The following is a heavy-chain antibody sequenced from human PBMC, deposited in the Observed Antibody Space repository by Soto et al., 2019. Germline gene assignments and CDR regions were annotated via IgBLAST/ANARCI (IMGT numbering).Heavy chain of an antibody. J-gene: IGHJ4*02. CDR3: ARILIIGTTRGSYFDY. CDR2: INHSGTT. Sequence: SETLSLTCAVYSGSFSDYYWSWIRQPPGKGLEWIGQINHSGTTYYNPSLKSRLTISVDASNNHFSLKLSSVTAADTAVYYCARILIIGTTRGSYFDYWGQGTLVTVSS. CDR1: SGSFSDYY. V-gene: IGHV4-34*01. D-gene: IGHD1-20*01.